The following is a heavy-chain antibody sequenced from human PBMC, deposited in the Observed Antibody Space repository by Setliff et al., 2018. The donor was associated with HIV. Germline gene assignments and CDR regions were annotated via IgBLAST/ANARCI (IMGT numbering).Heavy chain of an antibody. CDR3: ARRDGRSMNAFQI. CDR1: DYTFSTYW. Sequence: PGESLKISCKALDYTFSTYWIGWVRQMPGEGLEWMGVIYPDDSNIRYNPSFQSQVTISADKSIATAYLEIHSLKASDTATYYCARRDGRSMNAFQIWGPGTKVTV. V-gene: IGHV5-51*01. D-gene: IGHD6-13*01. J-gene: IGHJ3*01. CDR2: IYPDDSNI.